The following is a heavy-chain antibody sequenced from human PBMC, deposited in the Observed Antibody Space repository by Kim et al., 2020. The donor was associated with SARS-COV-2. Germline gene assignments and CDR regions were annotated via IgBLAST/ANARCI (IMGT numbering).Heavy chain of an antibody. Sequence: GGSLRLSCAASGFTFSSYSMNWVRQAPGKGLEWVSSISSSSSYIYYADSVKGRFTISRDNAKNSLYLQMNSLRAEDTAVYYCASPCSTDYDSSGRDAFDIWGQGTMVTVSS. CDR2: ISSSSSYI. D-gene: IGHD3-22*01. V-gene: IGHV3-21*01. J-gene: IGHJ3*02. CDR1: GFTFSSYS. CDR3: ASPCSTDYDSSGRDAFDI.